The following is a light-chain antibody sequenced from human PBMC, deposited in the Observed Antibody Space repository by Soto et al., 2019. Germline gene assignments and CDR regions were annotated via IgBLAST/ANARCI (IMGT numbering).Light chain of an antibody. CDR2: GAS. CDR1: QSVSSSY. CDR3: QQYATSPLT. Sequence: EIVLTQSPGTLSLSPGERATLSCRATQSVSSSYLAWFQQKPGQPPRLLIYGASSRATGIPDRFSGSGSGTDFTLTISRLEPECVAVYYCQQYATSPLTFGQGTEVEI. J-gene: IGKJ1*01. V-gene: IGKV3-20*01.